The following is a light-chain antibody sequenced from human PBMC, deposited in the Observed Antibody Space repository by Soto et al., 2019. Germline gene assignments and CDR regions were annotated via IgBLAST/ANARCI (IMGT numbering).Light chain of an antibody. Sequence: DIQMTQSPSSLSASVGDRFTITWRASQSITTYLNWYQQNPGRAPQLLIYATSSLQSGVPSRFSGSGSGPDFTLTISSLQPEDFATYYCQQSYSTPRTFGGGTKVDIK. CDR3: QQSYSTPRT. V-gene: IGKV1-39*01. CDR2: ATS. CDR1: QSITTY. J-gene: IGKJ4*01.